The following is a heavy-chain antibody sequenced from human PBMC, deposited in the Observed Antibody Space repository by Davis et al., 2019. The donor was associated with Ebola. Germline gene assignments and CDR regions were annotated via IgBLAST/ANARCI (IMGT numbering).Heavy chain of an antibody. Sequence: SVKVSCKASGGTFSSYAISWVRQAPGQGLEWMGGIIPIFGTANYAQKFQGRVTITADKSTSTAYMELSSLTSDDTAVYYCARGGTGYDYAFEYWGQGSLVSVSS. V-gene: IGHV1-69*06. CDR1: GGTFSSYA. CDR3: ARGGTGYDYAFEY. D-gene: IGHD5-12*01. J-gene: IGHJ4*02. CDR2: IIPIFGTA.